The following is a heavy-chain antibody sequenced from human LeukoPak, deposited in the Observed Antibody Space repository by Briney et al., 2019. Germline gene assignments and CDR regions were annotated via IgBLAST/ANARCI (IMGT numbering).Heavy chain of an antibody. D-gene: IGHD1-26*01. CDR2: ISGRSSTI. Sequence: SGGSLRLSCAAFAFTFSDYSMNWVRQAPGKGLEWISYISGRSSTIYYADSVRGRFTISRDNAKNSMYLQMNSLRAEDTAVYYCARDRLTSGSYFFDYWGQGTLVTVSS. CDR1: AFTFSDYS. V-gene: IGHV3-48*01. CDR3: ARDRLTSGSYFFDY. J-gene: IGHJ4*02.